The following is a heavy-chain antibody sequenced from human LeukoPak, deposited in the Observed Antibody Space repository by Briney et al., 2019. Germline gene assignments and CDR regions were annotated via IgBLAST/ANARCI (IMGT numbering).Heavy chain of an antibody. CDR3: ARTGIAAAGMDY. CDR1: GFTFSRYT. J-gene: IGHJ4*02. Sequence: GGSLRLSCAASGFTFSRYTMHWVRQAPGKGLEYVSTMKGRFTISRDNAKNSLYLQMNSLRAEDTAVYYCARTGIAAAGMDYWGQGTLVTVSS. V-gene: IGHV3-21*05. CDR2: M. D-gene: IGHD6-13*01.